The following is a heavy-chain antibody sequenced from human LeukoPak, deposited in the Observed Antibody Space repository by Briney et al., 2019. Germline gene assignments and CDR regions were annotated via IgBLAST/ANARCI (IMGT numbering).Heavy chain of an antibody. CDR3: ARDLYPRSNFPVSAFDY. Sequence: ASVKVSCKASGYTFTGYYMHWVRQAPGQGLEWMGWINPNSGGTNYAQKFQGRVTMTRDTSIRTAYMALSRLRSDDTAVYYCARDLYPRSNFPVSAFDYWGQGTLVPVSS. CDR1: GYTFTGYY. J-gene: IGHJ4*02. CDR2: INPNSGGT. V-gene: IGHV1-2*02. D-gene: IGHD1-14*01.